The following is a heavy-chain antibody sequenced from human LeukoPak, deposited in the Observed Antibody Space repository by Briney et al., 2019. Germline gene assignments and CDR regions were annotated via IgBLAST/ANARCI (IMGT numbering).Heavy chain of an antibody. CDR3: AKEGYDSSGYPYYFDY. V-gene: IGHV3-23*01. CDR1: GFTFSGYA. Sequence: QPGGSLRLSCAASGFTFSGYAMSWVRQAPGKGLEWVSAISGSGGSTYYADSVKGRFTISRDNSKNTLYLQMNSLRAEDTAVYYCAKEGYDSSGYPYYFDYWGQGTLVTVSS. D-gene: IGHD3-22*01. CDR2: ISGSGGST. J-gene: IGHJ4*02.